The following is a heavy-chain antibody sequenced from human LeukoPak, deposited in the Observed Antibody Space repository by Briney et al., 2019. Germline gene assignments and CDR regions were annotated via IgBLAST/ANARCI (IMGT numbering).Heavy chain of an antibody. CDR1: GFTFRDYY. D-gene: IGHD6-13*01. CDR3: ARVNEYSSSWTPDDAFDI. Sequence: GGSLRLSCAASGFTFRDYYMSWIRQAPGKGLEWVSYISSSGSTIYYADSVKGRFTISRDNAKNSLYLQMNSLRAEDTAVYYCARVNEYSSSWTPDDAFDIWGQGTMVTVSS. V-gene: IGHV3-11*01. J-gene: IGHJ3*02. CDR2: ISSSGSTI.